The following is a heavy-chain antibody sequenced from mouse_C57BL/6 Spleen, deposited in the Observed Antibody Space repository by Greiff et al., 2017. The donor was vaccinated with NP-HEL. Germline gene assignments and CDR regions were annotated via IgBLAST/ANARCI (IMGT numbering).Heavy chain of an antibody. CDR3: ARRSIYYSNGYWYFDV. CDR1: GFTFSSYT. D-gene: IGHD2-5*01. J-gene: IGHJ1*03. V-gene: IGHV5-9*01. Sequence: EVQGVESGGGLVKPGGSLKLSCAASGFTFSSYTMSWVRQTPEKRLEWVATISGGGGNTYYPDSVKGRFTISRDNAKNTLYMQMGSRRSEDTALYYCARRSIYYSNGYWYFDVWGTGTTVTVSS. CDR2: ISGGGGNT.